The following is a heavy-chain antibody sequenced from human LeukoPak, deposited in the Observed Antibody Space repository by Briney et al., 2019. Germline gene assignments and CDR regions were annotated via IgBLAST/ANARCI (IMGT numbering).Heavy chain of an antibody. Sequence: GGSLRLSCAASGFTFSSYAMSWVRQAPGKGLEWVSAISGSGGSTYYADSVKGRFTISRDNSKNTLYLQMNSLRAEDTAVYYCAKSGSSSWYAYYFDYWGQGTLVTVSS. V-gene: IGHV3-23*01. CDR3: AKSGSSSWYAYYFDY. J-gene: IGHJ4*02. CDR2: ISGSGGST. CDR1: GFTFSSYA. D-gene: IGHD6-13*01.